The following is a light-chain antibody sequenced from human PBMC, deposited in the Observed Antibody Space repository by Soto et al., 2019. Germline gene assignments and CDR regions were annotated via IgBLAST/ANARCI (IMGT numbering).Light chain of an antibody. CDR2: GTF. CDR1: QDIRTE. Sequence: AIQMTQSPFSLSASVGDRVTITCRASQDIRTELGWYQQKPGKAPRLLIYGTFSLQSGVPSRFSGSGSGTDFTLTISSLQPDDLATYYCLQDFKYPRTFGQGTKVEVK. J-gene: IGKJ1*01. V-gene: IGKV1-6*01. CDR3: LQDFKYPRT.